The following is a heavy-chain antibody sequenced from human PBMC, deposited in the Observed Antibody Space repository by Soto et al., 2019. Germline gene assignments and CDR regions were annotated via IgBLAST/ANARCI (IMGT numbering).Heavy chain of an antibody. V-gene: IGHV3-64*01. CDR3: ASEGMSRPRWVFDY. CDR2: ISTNGDST. CDR1: GFTFGSYP. D-gene: IGHD6-13*01. J-gene: IGHJ4*02. Sequence: EVQLVESGGGLVQPGGSLRLSCAASGFTFGSYPMHWVRQAPGKGLEYVSAISTNGDSTFYANSVKGRFTISRDNSKNPLYLQMGSLRAEDMGVYYCASEGMSRPRWVFDYWGQGTLVTASS.